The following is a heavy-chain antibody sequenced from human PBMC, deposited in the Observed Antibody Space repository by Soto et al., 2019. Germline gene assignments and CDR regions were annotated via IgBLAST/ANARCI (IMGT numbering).Heavy chain of an antibody. CDR3: ARVSITIFGVVSGHYGMDV. D-gene: IGHD3-3*01. Sequence: GASVKVSCKASGYTFAIYGISWVRQAPGQGLEWMGWISAYNGNTNYAQKLQGRVTMTTDTSTSTAYMELRSLRSDDTAVYYCARVSITIFGVVSGHYGMDVWGQGTTVTVSS. J-gene: IGHJ6*02. CDR2: ISAYNGNT. CDR1: GYTFAIYG. V-gene: IGHV1-18*01.